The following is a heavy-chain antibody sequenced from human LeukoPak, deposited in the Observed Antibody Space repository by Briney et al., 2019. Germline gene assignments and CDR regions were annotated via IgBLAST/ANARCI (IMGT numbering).Heavy chain of an antibody. CDR1: GFTFSSYS. D-gene: IGHD5-12*01. Sequence: PGGSLRLSCAASGFTFSSYSMNWVRQAPGKGLEWVSSISSSSSYIYYADSAKGRFTISRDNAKNSLYLQMNSLRAEDTAVYYCARDRYSGYRRRSSFDYWGQGTLVTVSS. CDR2: ISSSSSYI. CDR3: ARDRYSGYRRRSSFDY. J-gene: IGHJ4*02. V-gene: IGHV3-21*01.